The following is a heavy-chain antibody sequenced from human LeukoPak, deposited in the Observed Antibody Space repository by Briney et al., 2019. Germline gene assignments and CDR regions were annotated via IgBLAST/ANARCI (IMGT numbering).Heavy chain of an antibody. V-gene: IGHV3-30-3*01. CDR1: GFIFSSYA. J-gene: IGHJ5*02. Sequence: GGSLRLSCAASGFIFSSYAMDWVRQAPGKGLEWVAIISYDGTTKYYSDSVKDRFTISRDNSGNTLYLQMNNLRSEDTAVYYCARDCGVRPYNWFEPWGQGTLVSVSS. CDR2: ISYDGTTK. CDR3: ARDCGVRPYNWFEP. D-gene: IGHD6-25*01.